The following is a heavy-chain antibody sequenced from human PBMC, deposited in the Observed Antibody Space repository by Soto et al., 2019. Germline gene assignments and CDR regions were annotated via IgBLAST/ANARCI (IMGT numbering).Heavy chain of an antibody. V-gene: IGHV4-31*03. J-gene: IGHJ4*02. Sequence: VQLQESGPGLVQPSQTLSLTCTVSGGSIRSRGYYWSWIRQHPGKGLEWIGYIYYSGSTYYNPSLKSRVTISVDTSKNQFSLNLNSVTAADTAVYYCARVGEIVGDYWGQGTLVTVSS. CDR1: GGSIRSRGYY. CDR3: ARVGEIVGDY. CDR2: IYYSGST. D-gene: IGHD3-10*01.